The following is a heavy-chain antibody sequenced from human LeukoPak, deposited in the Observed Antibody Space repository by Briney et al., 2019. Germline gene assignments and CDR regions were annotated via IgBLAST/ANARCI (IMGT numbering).Heavy chain of an antibody. CDR2: IQYDGSKK. CDR1: GFTFSSNG. Sequence: PGGSLRLSCVASGFTFSSNGMHWVRQAPGKGLEWVTFIQYDGSKKYYADSVKGRFAISRDNSKNTLYLQMNSLRAEDTAVYYCANKGGMAATDTNAFDMWGQGTIVTVSS. V-gene: IGHV3-30*02. CDR3: ANKGGMAATDTNAFDM. D-gene: IGHD6-13*01. J-gene: IGHJ3*02.